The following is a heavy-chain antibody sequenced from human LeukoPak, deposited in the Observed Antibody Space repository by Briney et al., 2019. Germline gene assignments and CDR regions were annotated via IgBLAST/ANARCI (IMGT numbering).Heavy chain of an antibody. D-gene: IGHD2-21*01. J-gene: IGHJ4*02. CDR3: ARVGDFDCGGDCYRDY. CDR2: INPNSGGT. Sequence: ASVTVSCKASGYTFTGYYMHWVRQAPGQGLEWMGWINPNSGGTNYAQKFQGRVTMTRDTSISTAYMELSRLRSDDTAVYYCARVGDFDCGGDCYRDYWGQGTLVTVSS. CDR1: GYTFTGYY. V-gene: IGHV1-2*02.